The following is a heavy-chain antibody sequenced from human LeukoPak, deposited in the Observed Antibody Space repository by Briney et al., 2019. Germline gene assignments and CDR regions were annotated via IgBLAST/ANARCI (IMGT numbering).Heavy chain of an antibody. Sequence: ASVKVSCKASGYTFTSYYMHWVRQAPGQGLEWMGIINPSGGSTSYAQKFQGRVTMTRDMSTSTVYMELSSLRSEDTAVYYCAKAKFGDYYFDYWGQGTLVTVSS. CDR2: INPSGGST. D-gene: IGHD3-10*01. CDR3: AKAKFGDYYFDY. J-gene: IGHJ4*02. V-gene: IGHV1-46*01. CDR1: GYTFTSYY.